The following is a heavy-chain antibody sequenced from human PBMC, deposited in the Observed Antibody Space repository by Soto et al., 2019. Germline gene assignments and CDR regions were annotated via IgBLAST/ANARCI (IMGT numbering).Heavy chain of an antibody. D-gene: IGHD2-2*01. CDR2: ISGSGTTT. CDR1: GFTFSNYG. CDR3: AKASIHSYWYFDL. Sequence: EVQVLESGGGLEQPGGSLRLSCAASGFTFSNYGMTWVRQAPGKGLEWVSSISGSGTTTHYAESVKGRFTISRDNSKNMVYLQMNSLRAEDTAVYHCAKASIHSYWYFDLWGRGTLVTVSS. V-gene: IGHV3-23*01. J-gene: IGHJ2*01.